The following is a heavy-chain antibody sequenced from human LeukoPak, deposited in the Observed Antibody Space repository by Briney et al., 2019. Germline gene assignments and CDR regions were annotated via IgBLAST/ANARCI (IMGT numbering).Heavy chain of an antibody. CDR2: IYYSGST. V-gene: IGHV4-38-2*02. Sequence: SETLSLTCTVSSYSISNGYYWGWIRQPPGKGLEWIGSIYYSGSTYYDPSLKSRVTISVDTSKNQFSLKLSSVTAADTAVYYCARKIAAAGFDDYYYYMDVWGKGTTVTVSS. D-gene: IGHD6-13*01. CDR3: ARKIAAAGFDDYYYYMDV. J-gene: IGHJ6*03. CDR1: SYSISNGYY.